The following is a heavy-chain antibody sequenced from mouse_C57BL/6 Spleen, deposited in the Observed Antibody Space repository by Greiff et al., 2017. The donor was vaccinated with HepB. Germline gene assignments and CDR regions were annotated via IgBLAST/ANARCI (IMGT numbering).Heavy chain of an antibody. J-gene: IGHJ3*01. CDR1: GFTFSSYA. CDR2: ISDGGSYT. CDR3: ARDRDPYYSNRFAY. Sequence: EVQLVESGGGLVKPGGSLKLSCAASGFTFSSYAMSWVRQTPEKRLEWVATISDGGSYTYYPDNVKGRFTISRDNAKNNLYLQMSHLKSEDTAMYYCARDRDPYYSNRFAYWGQGTLVTVSA. D-gene: IGHD2-5*01. V-gene: IGHV5-4*01.